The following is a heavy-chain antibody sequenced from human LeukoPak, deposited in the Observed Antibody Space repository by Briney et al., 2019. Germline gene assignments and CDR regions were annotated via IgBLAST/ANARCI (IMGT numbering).Heavy chain of an antibody. D-gene: IGHD4-17*01. CDR3: ATDFGGDYPVFGVLKFDY. V-gene: IGHV1-24*01. Sequence: ASVKVSCKVSGYTLTELSMHRVRQAPGKGLEWMGGFDPEDGETIYAQKFQGRVTMTEDTSTDTAYMELSSLRSEDTAVYYCATDFGGDYPVFGVLKFDYWGQGTLVTVSS. CDR2: FDPEDGET. J-gene: IGHJ4*02. CDR1: GYTLTELS.